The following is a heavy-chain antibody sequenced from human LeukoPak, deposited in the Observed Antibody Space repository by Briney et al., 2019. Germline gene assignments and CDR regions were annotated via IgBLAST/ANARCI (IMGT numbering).Heavy chain of an antibody. CDR2: INHSGST. CDR1: GGSFSGYY. D-gene: IGHD2-2*01. Sequence: PSETLSLTCAVYGGSFSGYYWSWIRQPPGKGLEWIGEINHSGSTNYNPSLKSRVTISVDTSKNQFSLKLSSVTAADTAVYYCARGSTRYCSSTSCQGKWFDPWGQGTLVTVSS. J-gene: IGHJ5*02. CDR3: ARGSTRYCSSTSCQGKWFDP. V-gene: IGHV4-34*01.